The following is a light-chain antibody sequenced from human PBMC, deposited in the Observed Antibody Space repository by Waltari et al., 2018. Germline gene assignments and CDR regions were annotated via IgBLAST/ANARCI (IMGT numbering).Light chain of an antibody. V-gene: IGLV7-46*01. CDR1: TGAVTSGDY. Sequence: QAVVTQEPSLTVSPGGTVTLTCGSSTGAVTSGDYPYWFQQKPSQAPRKLIYDTSNKHPWRPSRFSGSLLGGKSAPTLSGAQPEEKAEYSCLISYIGARFVFGGGTKLTVL. CDR3: LISYIGARFV. CDR2: DTS. J-gene: IGLJ3*02.